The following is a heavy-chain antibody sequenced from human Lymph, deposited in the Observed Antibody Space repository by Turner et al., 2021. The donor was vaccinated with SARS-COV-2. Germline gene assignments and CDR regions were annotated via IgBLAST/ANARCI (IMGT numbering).Heavy chain of an antibody. CDR1: GFTFSSYA. V-gene: IGHV3-30-3*01. D-gene: IGHD6-19*01. CDR2: TSYDGSSK. CDR3: ARDALKKEVADTSDNWFDP. Sequence: QVQLVESGGGVVQPGRSLRLSCAASGFTFSSYAMHWVHQAPGKGLEWVAVTSYDGSSKFHADSVKGRFTISRDNSKNTLYLQMNNLRAGDTAVYYCARDALKKEVADTSDNWFDPWGQGTLVTVSS. J-gene: IGHJ5*02.